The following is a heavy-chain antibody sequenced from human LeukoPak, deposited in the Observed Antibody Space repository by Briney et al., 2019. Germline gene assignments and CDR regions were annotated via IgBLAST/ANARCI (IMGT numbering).Heavy chain of an antibody. V-gene: IGHV3-11*04. CDR2: ISSSGSTI. CDR3: ARDPKTGAYYFDY. D-gene: IGHD2-8*02. CDR1: GFTFSDYY. J-gene: IGHJ4*02. Sequence: GGSLRLSCAASGFTFSDYYMSWIRQAPGKGLEWVSYISSSGSTIYYADSVKGRFTISRDNSKNTLYLQMNSLRAEDTAVYYCARDPKTGAYYFDYWGQGTLVTVSS.